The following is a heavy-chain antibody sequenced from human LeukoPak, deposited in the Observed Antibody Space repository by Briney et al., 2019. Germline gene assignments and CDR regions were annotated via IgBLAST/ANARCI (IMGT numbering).Heavy chain of an antibody. Sequence: NTGGSLRLSCATSGFTFSDYYMSWVRQAPGKGLEWVSYISNTGRNTYDAESVKGRFTISSDNARKSLYLQMNSLRVEDTAMYYCVKDFDGSGPGHWGQGTLVTVSS. CDR3: VKDFDGSGPGH. V-gene: IGHV3-11*01. CDR1: GFTFSDYY. D-gene: IGHD4-23*01. J-gene: IGHJ4*02. CDR2: ISNTGRNT.